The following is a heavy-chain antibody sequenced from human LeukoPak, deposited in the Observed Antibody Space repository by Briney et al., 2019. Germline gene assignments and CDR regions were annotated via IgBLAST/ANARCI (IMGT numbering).Heavy chain of an antibody. V-gene: IGHV3-23*01. D-gene: IGHD3-10*01. CDR1: GFTFSSYA. CDR3: VRGALTWFGELFGY. Sequence: GGSLRLSCAASGFTFSSYAMNWVRQAPGKGLEWVSIISDSGGSTYYADSVKGRFTISRDNSKNTLFLQMNSLRVEDTAVYYCVRGALTWFGELFGYWGQGILVTVSS. CDR2: ISDSGGST. J-gene: IGHJ4*02.